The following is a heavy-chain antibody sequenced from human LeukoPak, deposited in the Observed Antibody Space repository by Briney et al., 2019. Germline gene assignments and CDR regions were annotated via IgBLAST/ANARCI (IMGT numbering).Heavy chain of an antibody. CDR2: IYESGGST. CDR1: GFIFSSYT. J-gene: IGHJ4*02. D-gene: IGHD4-17*01. Sequence: GGSLRLSCAASGFIFSSYTMRWVRPAPGEGLEWVSRIYESGGSTLYADSVRGRFTISRDNAKNMLYLQMSSLRAEDTALYHCAKVHGAPFWGQGTLVTVSS. V-gene: IGHV3-23*01. CDR3: AKVHGAPF.